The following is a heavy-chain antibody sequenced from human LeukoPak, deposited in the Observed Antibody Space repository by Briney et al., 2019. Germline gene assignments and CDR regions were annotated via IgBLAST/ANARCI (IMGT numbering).Heavy chain of an antibody. CDR3: ARVARGIVVVINILDY. D-gene: IGHD3-22*01. J-gene: IGHJ4*02. Sequence: GSLRLSCAASGFTFSSYAMSWVRQSPGKGLEWVSAISGSGGSTYYADSVKGRFTISRDNSKNTLYLQMNSLRAEDTAVYYCARVARGIVVVINILDYWGQGTLVTVSS. CDR1: GFTFSSYA. V-gene: IGHV3-23*01. CDR2: ISGSGGST.